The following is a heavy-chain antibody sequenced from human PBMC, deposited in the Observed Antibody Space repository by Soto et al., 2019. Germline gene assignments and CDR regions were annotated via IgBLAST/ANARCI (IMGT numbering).Heavy chain of an antibody. CDR2: IKQDGGTT. D-gene: IGHD4-4*01. J-gene: IGHJ4*02. CDR1: GFTFSSYW. Sequence: GSLRLSCAASGFTFSSYWMSWVRQAPGKGLEWVANIKQDGGTTDYAAPVKDRFTISKDDSKNTLYLQMNSLKTEDTGVYFCTTDLPTLIPQVDSWGQGTLVTVSS. CDR3: TTDLPTLIPQVDS. V-gene: IGHV3-15*01.